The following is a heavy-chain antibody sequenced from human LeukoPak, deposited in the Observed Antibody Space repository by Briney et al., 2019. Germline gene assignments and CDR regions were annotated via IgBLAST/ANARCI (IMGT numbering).Heavy chain of an antibody. V-gene: IGHV3-23*01. D-gene: IGHD2-15*01. CDR3: AKDCNGGNCYIDY. J-gene: IGHJ4*02. Sequence: GGSLRLSCAASGFTFTNYAMSWVRQAPGKGLEWVSGMSGRGVSTYYADSVKGRFTISSDNSKNTLYLQMNSLRAEDTAIYYCAKDCNGGNCYIDYWGQGSLVTVAS. CDR2: MSGRGVST. CDR1: GFTFTNYA.